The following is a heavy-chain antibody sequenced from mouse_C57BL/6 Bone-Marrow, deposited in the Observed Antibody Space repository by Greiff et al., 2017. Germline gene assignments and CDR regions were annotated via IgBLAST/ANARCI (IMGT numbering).Heavy chain of an antibody. J-gene: IGHJ3*01. D-gene: IGHD2-3*01. CDR1: GYTFTSYW. V-gene: IGHV1-50*01. CDR2: IDPADSYT. CDR3: ASDGYYDWFAY. Sequence: VQLQQSGAELVKPGASVKLSCKASGYTFTSYWMQWVKQRPGQGLEWIGDIDPADSYTNYNQKFKGKATLTVDTSSSTAYMQLSSLTSEDSAVYYCASDGYYDWFAYWGQGTLVTVSA.